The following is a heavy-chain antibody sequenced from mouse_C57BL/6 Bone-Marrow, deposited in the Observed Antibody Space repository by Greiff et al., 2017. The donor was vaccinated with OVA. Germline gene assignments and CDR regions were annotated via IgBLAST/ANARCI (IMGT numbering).Heavy chain of an antibody. CDR2: IHPNSGST. Sequence: QVQLQQPGAELVKPGASVKLSCKASGYTFTSYWMHWVKQRPGQGLEWIGMIHPNSGSTNYNEKFKSKATLTVDKSSSTAYMQLSSLTSEDSAVYYCARAYDYDPSYYAMDYWGQGTSVTVSS. D-gene: IGHD2-4*01. CDR1: GYTFTSYW. J-gene: IGHJ4*01. V-gene: IGHV1-64*01. CDR3: ARAYDYDPSYYAMDY.